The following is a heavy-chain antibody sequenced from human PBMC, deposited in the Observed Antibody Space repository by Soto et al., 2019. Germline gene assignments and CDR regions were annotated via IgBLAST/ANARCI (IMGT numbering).Heavy chain of an antibody. CDR2: IYYSETS. Sequence: SETVSLTCTVSGGSISGSTYFWGWIRQPPGKGLEWIGSIYYSETSYYNPSLKSRVTISADTSKNQFSLKLSSVTAADTAVYYCARLSTIFGVVSITGPSFYFDYWGRGTLVTVSS. CDR3: ARLSTIFGVVSITGPSFYFDY. J-gene: IGHJ4*02. CDR1: GGSISGSTYF. V-gene: IGHV4-39*01. D-gene: IGHD3-3*01.